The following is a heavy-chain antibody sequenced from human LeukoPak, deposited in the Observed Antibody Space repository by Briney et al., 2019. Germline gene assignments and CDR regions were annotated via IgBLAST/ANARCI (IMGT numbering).Heavy chain of an antibody. CDR2: VRPDGSEI. CDR1: GFTFSNYW. Sequence: GGSLRLSCAAYGFTFSNYWMSWVRQAPGKGLEWVANVRPDGSEIQCVDSMKGRLTVSRDNSENSLYLRMSSLRAEDTAVYYCATTTRSRSWDYWGQGTLVTVSS. J-gene: IGHJ4*02. D-gene: IGHD2-2*01. CDR3: ATTTRSRSWDY. V-gene: IGHV3-7*01.